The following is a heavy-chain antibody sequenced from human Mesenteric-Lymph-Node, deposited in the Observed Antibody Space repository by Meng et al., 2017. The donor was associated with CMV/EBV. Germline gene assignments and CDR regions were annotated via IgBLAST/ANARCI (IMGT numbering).Heavy chain of an antibody. J-gene: IGHJ4*02. V-gene: IGHV4-61*01. CDR2: THYSGSA. D-gene: IGHD3-22*01. Sequence: SETLSLTCSVSGDSVSTGSFYWSWIRQPPGKGLEWIGHTHYSGSANYNPSLKSRVTISVGTSKNQFSLKLSSVTAADTAVYYCARVKGRRYFDYWGQGTLVTVSS. CDR3: ARVKGRRYFDY. CDR1: GDSVSTGSFY.